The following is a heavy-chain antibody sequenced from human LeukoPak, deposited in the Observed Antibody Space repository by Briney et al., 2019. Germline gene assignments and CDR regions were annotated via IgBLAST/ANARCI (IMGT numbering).Heavy chain of an antibody. V-gene: IGHV3-74*01. CDR2: IHSDGSST. J-gene: IGHJ4*02. CDR1: GFTFSNYW. D-gene: IGHD1-26*01. Sequence: GGSLRLSCTASGFTFSNYWMHWVRQGPGKGLVWVSRIHSDGSSTTYADSVKGRFTISRDNAKNTLYLQMNSLRAEDTAMYYCARGGYSGKYHSEFSDSWGQGTLVTVSS. CDR3: ARGGYSGKYHSEFSDS.